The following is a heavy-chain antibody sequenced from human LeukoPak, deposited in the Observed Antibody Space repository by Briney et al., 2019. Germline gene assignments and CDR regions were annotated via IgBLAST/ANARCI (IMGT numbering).Heavy chain of an antibody. CDR2: IKEEGREK. CDR1: GFTFSRDW. D-gene: IGHD4-17*01. J-gene: IGHJ6*02. V-gene: IGHV3-7*01. CDR3: ARVGDYGDYRYYYFYYGMDV. Sequence: GGSLRLSCAASGFTFSRDWLSWVRQAPGEGREWGANIKEEGREKYYEDSVKSRFTISRDNAKNSLYLQMNSLRVEDTALYFCARVGDYGDYRYYYFYYGMDVWGQGTTVTGSS.